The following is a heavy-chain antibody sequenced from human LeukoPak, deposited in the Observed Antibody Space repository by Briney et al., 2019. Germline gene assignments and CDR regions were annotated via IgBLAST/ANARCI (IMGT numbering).Heavy chain of an antibody. CDR2: IWYDGSNK. J-gene: IGHJ4*02. V-gene: IGHV3-33*01. Sequence: GGSLRLSCAASGFTFSSYGTHWVRQAPGKGLEWVAVIWYDGSNKYYADSVKGRFTISRDNSKNTLYLQMNSLRAEDTAVYYCARGSSGWYGYYFDYWGQGTLVTVSS. CDR3: ARGSSGWYGYYFDY. D-gene: IGHD6-19*01. CDR1: GFTFSSYG.